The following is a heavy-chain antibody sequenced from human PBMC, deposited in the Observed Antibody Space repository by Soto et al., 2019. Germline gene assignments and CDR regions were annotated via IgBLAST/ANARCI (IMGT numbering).Heavy chain of an antibody. CDR3: AHSAWATTVTDFDY. J-gene: IGHJ4*02. CDR1: GFSLSTSGVG. V-gene: IGHV2-5*02. Sequence: QITLKESGPTLVKPTQTLTLTCTFSGFSLSTSGVGVGWIRQPPGKALEWLALIYWDDDKRYSPSLKSRLTTXKXTXTNQVVLTMTNMDPVDTATCYCAHSAWATTVTDFDYWGQGTLVTVSS. CDR2: IYWDDDK. D-gene: IGHD4-17*01.